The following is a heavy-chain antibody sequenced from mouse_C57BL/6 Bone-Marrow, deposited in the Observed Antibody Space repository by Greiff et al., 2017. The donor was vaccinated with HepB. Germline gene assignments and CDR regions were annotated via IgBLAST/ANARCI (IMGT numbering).Heavy chain of an antibody. Sequence: VQLQQPGAELVRPGTSVKLSCKASGYTFTSYWMHWVKQRPGQGLEWIGVIDPSDSYTNYNQKFKGKATLTVDTSSSTAYMQLSSLTSEDSAVYYCASYGYYVGFAYWGQGTLVTVSA. D-gene: IGHD2-3*01. V-gene: IGHV1-59*01. CDR3: ASYGYYVGFAY. CDR2: IDPSDSYT. CDR1: GYTFTSYW. J-gene: IGHJ3*01.